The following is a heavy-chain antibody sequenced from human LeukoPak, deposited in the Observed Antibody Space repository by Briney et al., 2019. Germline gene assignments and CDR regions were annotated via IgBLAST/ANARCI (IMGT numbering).Heavy chain of an antibody. V-gene: IGHV1-46*01. D-gene: IGHD2-15*01. CDR2: INPIGGST. CDR3: ARYCSGGSCYPRRALDY. CDR1: GYTFTSYY. Sequence: VASVKVSCKASGYTFTSYYMHWVRQAPGQGLEWMGIINPIGGSTSYAQKFQGRVTMTRDTSTSTVYMELSSLRSEDTAVYYCARYCSGGSCYPRRALDYWGQGTLVTVSS. J-gene: IGHJ4*02.